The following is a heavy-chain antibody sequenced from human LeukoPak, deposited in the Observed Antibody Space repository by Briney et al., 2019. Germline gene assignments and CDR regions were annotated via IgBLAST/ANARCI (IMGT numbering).Heavy chain of an antibody. CDR3: ARDPSLDYGDYVNNWFDP. Sequence: GASVKVSCKASGGTFSSYAISWVRQAPGQGLEWMGGIIPIFGTANYAQKFQGRVTITADESTSTAYMELSSLRSEHTAVYYCARDPSLDYGDYVNNWFDPWGQGTLVTVSS. V-gene: IGHV1-69*13. D-gene: IGHD4-17*01. J-gene: IGHJ5*02. CDR2: IIPIFGTA. CDR1: GGTFSSYA.